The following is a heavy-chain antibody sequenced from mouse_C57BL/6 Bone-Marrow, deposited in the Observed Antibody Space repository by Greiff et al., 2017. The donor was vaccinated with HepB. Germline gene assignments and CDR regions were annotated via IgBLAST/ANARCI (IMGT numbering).Heavy chain of an antibody. CDR2: ISDGGSYT. CDR3: SREDYSNLAWFAY. CDR1: GFTFSSYA. D-gene: IGHD2-5*01. Sequence: EVKVEESGGGLVKLGGSLKLSCAASGFTFSSYAMSWVRQTPEKRLEWVATISDGGSYTYYPDNVKGRFTISRDNAKNNLYLQMSHLKSEDTAMYYCSREDYSNLAWFAYWGQGTLVTVSA. J-gene: IGHJ3*01. V-gene: IGHV5-4*01.